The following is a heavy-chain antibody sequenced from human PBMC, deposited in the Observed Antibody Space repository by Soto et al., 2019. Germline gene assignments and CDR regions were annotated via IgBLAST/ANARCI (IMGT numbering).Heavy chain of an antibody. D-gene: IGHD3-22*01. V-gene: IGHV4-61*08. Sequence: SEALSLTCTVSGGSVSSGGYYWSWIRQPPGKGLEWIGFIYYSGSTNYNPSLKSRVTISVDTSKNQFSLKLSSVTAADTAVYYCAREDYYDSRGYYSKYFQHWGQGTLVTIS. CDR1: GGSVSSGGYY. CDR2: IYYSGST. J-gene: IGHJ1*01. CDR3: AREDYYDSRGYYSKYFQH.